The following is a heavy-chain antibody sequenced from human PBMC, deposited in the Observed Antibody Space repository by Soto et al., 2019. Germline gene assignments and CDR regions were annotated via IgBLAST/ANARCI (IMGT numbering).Heavy chain of an antibody. CDR3: AKERAVAGGGNYGMDV. J-gene: IGHJ6*02. D-gene: IGHD2-15*01. CDR1: GGSISSYY. V-gene: IGHV4-59*01. Sequence: SETLSLTCTVSGGSISSYYWSWIRQPPGKGLEWIGYIYYSGTTNYNPSLKGRVTISVDTSKNQFSLKLSSVTAADTAVYYCAKERAVAGGGNYGMDVWGQGTTVTVS. CDR2: IYYSGTT.